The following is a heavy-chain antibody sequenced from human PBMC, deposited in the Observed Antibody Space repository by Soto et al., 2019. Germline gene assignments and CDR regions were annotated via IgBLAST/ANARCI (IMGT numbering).Heavy chain of an antibody. CDR2: MSYDGRNR. J-gene: IGHJ4*02. V-gene: IGHV3-30*18. D-gene: IGHD6-13*01. CDR3: AKPYSNSWYYFDY. Sequence: QVQLVDSGGGVVQPGRSLRLSCAASGFSFSTYGMHWVRQAPGKGLEWVAVMSYDGRNRYYADSVKGRFTISRDNSKHTLFLQMNSLRAEDTAVYFCAKPYSNSWYYFDYWGQGTLVTVSS. CDR1: GFSFSTYG.